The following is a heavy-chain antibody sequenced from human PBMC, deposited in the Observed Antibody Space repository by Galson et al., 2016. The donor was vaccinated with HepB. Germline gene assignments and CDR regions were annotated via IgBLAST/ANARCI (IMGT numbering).Heavy chain of an antibody. CDR1: GFSLSTSGMS. Sequence: PALVKPTQTLTLTCTFSGFSLSTSGMSVSWIRQPPGKALEWLAVIDWDDDKDYSTSLKTRLTISKDTSKNQVVLTMTNMEPVDTATYYCARISLWLGRAIDYWGQGTLVTVSS. V-gene: IGHV2-70*01. J-gene: IGHJ4*02. D-gene: IGHD3-10*01. CDR3: ARISLWLGRAIDY. CDR2: IDWDDDK.